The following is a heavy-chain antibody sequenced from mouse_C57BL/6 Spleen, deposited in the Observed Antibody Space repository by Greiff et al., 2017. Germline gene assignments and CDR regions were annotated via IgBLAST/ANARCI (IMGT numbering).Heavy chain of an antibody. Sequence: QVQLQQPGAELVRPGSSVKLSCKASGYTFTSYWMHWVKQRPIQGLEWIGNIDPAGSETYYTEKFKDKVTLTIDKSSSANYMQLNNLTSEDSEVEYSAIVEGWLRGCYYAMDYWGQGTSVTVSS. V-gene: IGHV1-52*01. J-gene: IGHJ4*01. CDR2: IDPAGSET. CDR1: GYTFTSYW. D-gene: IGHD2-2*01. CDR3: AIVEGWLRGCYYAMDY.